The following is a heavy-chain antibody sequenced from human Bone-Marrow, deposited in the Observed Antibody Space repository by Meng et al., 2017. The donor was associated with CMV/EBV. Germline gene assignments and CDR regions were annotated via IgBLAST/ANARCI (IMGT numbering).Heavy chain of an antibody. CDR1: GFTFSSYG. CDR2: IWYDGSNK. CDR3: AKGSLVVVPAPIDY. J-gene: IGHJ4*02. D-gene: IGHD2-2*01. Sequence: GGSLRLSCAASGFTFSSYGMHWVRQAPGKGLEWVAVIWYDGSNKYYADSVKGRFTISRDNSKNTLYLQMNSLRAEDTAVYYCAKGSLVVVPAPIDYWGQGTLVTVSS. V-gene: IGHV3-33*06.